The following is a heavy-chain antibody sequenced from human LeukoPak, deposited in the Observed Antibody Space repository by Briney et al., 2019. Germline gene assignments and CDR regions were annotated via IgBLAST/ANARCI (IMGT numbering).Heavy chain of an antibody. Sequence: GSLRLSCAASGFTFSSYSMNWVRQAPGKGLEWVSSISSSSSYIYYADSVKGRFTISRDSAKNSLYLQMNSLRAEDTAVYYCARDRVGSGWHYDAFDIWGQGTMVTVSS. CDR2: ISSSSSYI. CDR1: GFTFSSYS. CDR3: ARDRVGSGWHYDAFDI. D-gene: IGHD6-19*01. J-gene: IGHJ3*02. V-gene: IGHV3-21*01.